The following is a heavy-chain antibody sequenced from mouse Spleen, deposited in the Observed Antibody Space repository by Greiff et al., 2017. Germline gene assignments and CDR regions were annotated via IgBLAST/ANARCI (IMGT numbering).Heavy chain of an antibody. V-gene: IGHV1-64*01. Sequence: QLQQSGAELVKPGASGKLSCKASGSTFTSYWMHGVRQRPGQGLEWIGMIHPNSGSTNYNEKFKSKATLTVDKSSSTAYMQLSSLTSEDSAVYYCARRDYGSSFAMDYWGQGTSVTVSS. CDR1: GSTFTSYW. CDR2: IHPNSGST. D-gene: IGHD1-1*01. CDR3: ARRDYGSSFAMDY. J-gene: IGHJ4*01.